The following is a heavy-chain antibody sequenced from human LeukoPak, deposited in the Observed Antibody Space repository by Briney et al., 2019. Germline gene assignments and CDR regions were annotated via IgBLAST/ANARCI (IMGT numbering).Heavy chain of an antibody. J-gene: IGHJ2*01. CDR1: GGSISSGGYY. CDR2: IYYSGST. V-gene: IGHV4-31*03. Sequence: PSETLSLTCTVSGGSISSGGYYWSWIRQPPGKGLEWIGYIYYSGSTYYNPSLKGRVTISVDTSKNQFSLKLSSVTAADTAVYYCARDRYTVVSWYFDLWGRGTLVTASS. CDR3: ARDRYTVVSWYFDL. D-gene: IGHD4-23*01.